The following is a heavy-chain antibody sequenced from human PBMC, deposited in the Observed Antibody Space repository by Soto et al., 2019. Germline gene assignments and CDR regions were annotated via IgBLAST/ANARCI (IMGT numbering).Heavy chain of an antibody. CDR2: IYTGGST. D-gene: IGHD2-15*01. V-gene: IGHV3-66*01. CDR1: GFTVRSNY. J-gene: IGHJ3*02. Sequence: GGSLRLSCVVSGFTVRSNYMSWVRQAPGKGLEWVSVIYTGGSTYYADSVKGRFSISRDNSKNTLYLQMNSLRGEDTAVYYCAKSVAVILGDALDIWGQGTMVTVSS. CDR3: AKSVAVILGDALDI.